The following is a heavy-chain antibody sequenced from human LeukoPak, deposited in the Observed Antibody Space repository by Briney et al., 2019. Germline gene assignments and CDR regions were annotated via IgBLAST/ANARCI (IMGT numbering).Heavy chain of an antibody. CDR1: GGSFSGYY. CDR2: INHSGST. V-gene: IGHV4-34*01. CDR3: ARGQQMATTYYFDY. J-gene: IGHJ4*02. Sequence: SETLSLTCAVYGGSFSGYYWSWVRQPPGKGLEWIGEINHSGSTNYNPSLKSRVTISVDTSKNQFSLKLSSVTAADTAVYYCARGQQMATTYYFDYWGQGTLVTVSS. D-gene: IGHD5-24*01.